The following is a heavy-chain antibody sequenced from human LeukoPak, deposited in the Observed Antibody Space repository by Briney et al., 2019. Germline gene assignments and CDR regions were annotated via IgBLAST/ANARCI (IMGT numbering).Heavy chain of an antibody. CDR2: INPSGGSP. J-gene: IGHJ6*03. CDR1: GYTFTSYH. D-gene: IGHD3-3*01. CDR3: ARCDFWSGYLKTTRTNYYYYMDV. V-gene: IGHV1-46*01. Sequence: ASVKVSCKASGYTFTSYHLHWVRQAPGQGLEWMGIINPSGGSPDYAQKFQGRVTMTRDMSTSTVNMELSSLRSEDTAVYYCARCDFWSGYLKTTRTNYYYYMDVWGKGTTVTVSS.